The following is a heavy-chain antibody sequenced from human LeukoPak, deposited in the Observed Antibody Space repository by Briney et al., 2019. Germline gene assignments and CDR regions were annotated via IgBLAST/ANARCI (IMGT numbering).Heavy chain of an antibody. J-gene: IGHJ4*02. D-gene: IGHD4-17*01. V-gene: IGHV3-48*01. CDR3: ARGGHGDYFDY. CDR2: ISSSSSTI. Sequence: GGSLRLSCAASGLTFSSYSMNWVRQAPGKGLEWVSYISSSSSTIYYADSVKGRFTISRDNAKNSLYLQMNSLRAEDTVVYYCARGGHGDYFDYWGQGTLVTVSS. CDR1: GLTFSSYS.